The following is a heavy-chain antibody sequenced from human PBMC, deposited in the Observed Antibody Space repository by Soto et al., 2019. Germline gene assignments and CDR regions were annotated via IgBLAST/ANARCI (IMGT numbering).Heavy chain of an antibody. D-gene: IGHD2-21*01. V-gene: IGHV3-15*01. J-gene: IGHJ4*02. Sequence: GGSLRLSWAASGFTFSNAWMSGVPQAPGKGLEWVGRIKSKTDGGTTDYAAPVKGRFTISRDDSKNTLYLQMNSLKTEDTAVYYCTTDRSAFHLTYFDYWGQGTLVTVSS. CDR3: TTDRSAFHLTYFDY. CDR2: IKSKTDGGTT. CDR1: GFTFSNAW.